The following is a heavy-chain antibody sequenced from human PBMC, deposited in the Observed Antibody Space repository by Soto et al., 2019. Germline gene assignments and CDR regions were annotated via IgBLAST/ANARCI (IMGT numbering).Heavy chain of an antibody. J-gene: IGHJ4*01. CDR1: GFTLMTYT. CDR3: VRGMNPLF. CDR2: ISISSSDR. Sequence: GGSLRLSCAASGFTLMTYTMNWVRQAPGKGLEWVSSISISSSDRYYADSVRGRFTISRDNAKNALYLQMNSLRADDTAVYFCVRGMNPLFGGQGTLVTVSS. V-gene: IGHV3-21*06.